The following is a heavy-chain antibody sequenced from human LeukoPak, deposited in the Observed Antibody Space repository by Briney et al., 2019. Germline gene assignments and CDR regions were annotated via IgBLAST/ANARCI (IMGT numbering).Heavy chain of an antibody. CDR1: GFTFSSYG. CDR2: MSSDGSNK. J-gene: IGHJ3*02. D-gene: IGHD6-19*01. Sequence: GGSLRLSCAASGFTFSSYGMHWVRQAPGKGLEWVAVMSSDGSNKYYADSVKGRFTISRDNSKNSLYLQMNSLRAEDTALYYCAKDKSSGWINDAFDIWGQGTMVTVSS. V-gene: IGHV3-30*18. CDR3: AKDKSSGWINDAFDI.